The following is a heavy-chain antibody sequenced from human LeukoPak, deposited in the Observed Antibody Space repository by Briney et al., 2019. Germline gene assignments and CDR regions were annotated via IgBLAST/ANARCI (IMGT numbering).Heavy chain of an antibody. CDR2: ISSSSSTI. Sequence: PGGSLRLSCAASGFTFSSYSMNWVRQAPGKGLEWVPYISSSSSTIYYADSVKGRFTISRDNAKNSLYLQMNSLRAEDTAVYYCARDYVWGSYRSIKADYWGQGTLVTVSS. CDR3: ARDYVWGSYRSIKADY. D-gene: IGHD3-16*02. V-gene: IGHV3-48*04. J-gene: IGHJ4*02. CDR1: GFTFSSYS.